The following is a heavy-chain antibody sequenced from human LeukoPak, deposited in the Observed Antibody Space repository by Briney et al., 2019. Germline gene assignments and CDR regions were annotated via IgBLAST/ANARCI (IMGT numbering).Heavy chain of an antibody. D-gene: IGHD6-13*01. CDR1: GFTFSSYG. Sequence: PGGSLRLSCAASGFTFSSYGMHWVRQAPGKGLEWVAFIRYDGSNKYYADSVKGRFTISRDNSKNTLSLQMNSLRPEDTAVYYCARDRSYCFDYWGQGTLVTVSS. CDR3: ARDRSYCFDY. CDR2: IRYDGSNK. J-gene: IGHJ4*02. V-gene: IGHV3-30*02.